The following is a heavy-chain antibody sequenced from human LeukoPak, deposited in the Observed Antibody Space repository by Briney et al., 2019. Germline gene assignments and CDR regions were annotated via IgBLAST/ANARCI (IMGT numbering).Heavy chain of an antibody. CDR3: ARGPWKVAGPHGAFDI. V-gene: IGHV4-61*02. CDR1: GGSISSGSYY. Sequence: SQTLSLTCTVSGGSISSGSYYSSWIRQPAGKGLEWIGRIYTSGSTNYNPSLKSRVTISVDTSKNQFSLKLSSVTAADTAVYYCARGPWKVAGPHGAFDIWGQGTMVTVSS. D-gene: IGHD6-19*01. CDR2: IYTSGST. J-gene: IGHJ3*02.